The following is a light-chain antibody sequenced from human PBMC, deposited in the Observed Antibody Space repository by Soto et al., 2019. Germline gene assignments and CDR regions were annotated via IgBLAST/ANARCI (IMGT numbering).Light chain of an antibody. CDR1: SGHSNYA. Sequence: QLVLTQSPSASASLGASVKLTCTLRSGHSNYAITWHQQQPERGPRYLMKVYNDGSHSRGAGIPDRFSGSSSGAERSLNITGLQPEDEADYYCQTWGPGLVVFGGGTKLTVL. CDR2: VYNDGSH. CDR3: QTWGPGLVV. V-gene: IGLV4-69*01. J-gene: IGLJ2*01.